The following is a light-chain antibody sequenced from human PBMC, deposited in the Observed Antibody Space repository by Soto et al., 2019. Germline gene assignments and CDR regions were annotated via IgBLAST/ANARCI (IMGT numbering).Light chain of an antibody. CDR2: GAS. V-gene: IGKV3-20*01. J-gene: IGKJ5*01. Sequence: EIVLTQSPGTLSLSPGERATLSCRASQSVSSSYLAWYQQKPGQAPRLLIYGASSRATGIPDRFSGSGSGTDFTLTISRLDPEYFAVYYCQQYCSSCSFGQGTRLEIK. CDR3: QQYCSSCS. CDR1: QSVSSSY.